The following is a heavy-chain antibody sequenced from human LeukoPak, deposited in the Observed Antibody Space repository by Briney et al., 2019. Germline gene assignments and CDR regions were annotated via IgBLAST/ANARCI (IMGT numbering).Heavy chain of an antibody. Sequence: GASVKVSCKASGYTFTSYYMHWVRQAPGQGLEWMGIINPSGGSTGNAQKFQGRVTMTRDTSTSTVYMELSSLRSEDTAVYYCAGDMWHSGYDPNPTYYYMDVWGKGTTVTISS. V-gene: IGHV1-46*01. CDR2: INPSGGST. CDR3: AGDMWHSGYDPNPTYYYMDV. J-gene: IGHJ6*03. D-gene: IGHD5-12*01. CDR1: GYTFTSYY.